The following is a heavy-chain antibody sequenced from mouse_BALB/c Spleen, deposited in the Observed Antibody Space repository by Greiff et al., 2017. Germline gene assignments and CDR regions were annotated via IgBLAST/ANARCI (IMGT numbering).Heavy chain of an antibody. Sequence: QVQLQQPGAELVKPGASVKLSCKASGYTFTSYWMHWVKQRPGQGLEWIGEINPSNGLTNYNEKFKSKATLTVDKSSSTAYMQLSSLTSEDSAVYYCARGGAYYGNYCDYWGQGTTLTVSS. CDR2: INPSNGLT. V-gene: IGHV1S81*02. D-gene: IGHD2-10*01. CDR1: GYTFTSYW. CDR3: ARGGAYYGNYCDY. J-gene: IGHJ2*01.